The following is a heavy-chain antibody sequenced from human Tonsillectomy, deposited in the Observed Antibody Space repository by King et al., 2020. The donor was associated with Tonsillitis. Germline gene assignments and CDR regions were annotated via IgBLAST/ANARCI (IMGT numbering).Heavy chain of an antibody. J-gene: IGHJ3*02. Sequence: EVQLVESGVGLVQPGGSLRLSCAASGFTFSSYSLNWVRQAPGKGLEWVSYISSRSSAIYYADSVKGRFTISRDNAKNSLYLQMNSLRAEDTAVYYCARGVHPDAFDIWGQGTMVTVSS. D-gene: IGHD3-10*01. CDR2: ISSRSSAI. CDR3: ARGVHPDAFDI. CDR1: GFTFSSYS. V-gene: IGHV3-48*01.